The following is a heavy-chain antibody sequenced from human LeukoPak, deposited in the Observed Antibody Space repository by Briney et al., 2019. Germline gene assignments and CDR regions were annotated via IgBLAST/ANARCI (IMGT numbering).Heavy chain of an antibody. CDR1: GFTFSSYA. V-gene: IGHV3-23*01. J-gene: IGHJ4*02. D-gene: IGHD3/OR15-3a*01. Sequence: GESLRLSCAASGFTFSSYAMAWVRQTPGKGLEWVSTIDTSGGSTHYADSVKGRFTISRDNSKNTMYLQMNSLRVEDTAIYYCATDVGTVFFDNWGQGALVTVSS. CDR3: ATDVGTVFFDN. CDR2: IDTSGGST.